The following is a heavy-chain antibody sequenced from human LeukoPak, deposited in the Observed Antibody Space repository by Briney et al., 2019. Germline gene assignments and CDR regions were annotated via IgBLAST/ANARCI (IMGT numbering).Heavy chain of an antibody. D-gene: IGHD3-22*01. J-gene: IGHJ4*02. CDR3: ARGYHDFSGYWLSYFDY. CDR1: GGSISSYY. V-gene: IGHV4-59*01. CDR2: IYYSGST. Sequence: PSETLSLTCTVSGGSISSYYWSWIRQPPGKGLEWIGYIYYSGSTNYNPSLKSRVTISVDTSKNQFSLRLSSVTAADTAVYYCARGYHDFSGYWLSYFDYWGQGTLVTVSS.